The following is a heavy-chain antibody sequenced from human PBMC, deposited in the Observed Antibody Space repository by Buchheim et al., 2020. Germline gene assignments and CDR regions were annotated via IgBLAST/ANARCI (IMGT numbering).Heavy chain of an antibody. V-gene: IGHV3-33*01. CDR3: AREGYIGPEYYDILTGPNSSGYYYYYMDV. J-gene: IGHJ6*03. D-gene: IGHD3-9*01. Sequence: QVQLVESGGGVVQPGRSLRLSCAASGFTFSSYGMHWVRQAPGKGLEWVAVIWYDGSNKYYADSVKGRFTISRDNSKNTLYLQMNSLRAEDTAVYYCAREGYIGPEYYDILTGPNSSGYYYYYMDVWGKGTT. CDR2: IWYDGSNK. CDR1: GFTFSSYG.